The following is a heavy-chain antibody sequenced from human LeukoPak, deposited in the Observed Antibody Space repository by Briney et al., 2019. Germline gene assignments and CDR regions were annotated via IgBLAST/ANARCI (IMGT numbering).Heavy chain of an antibody. D-gene: IGHD2-2*02. Sequence: PGRSLRLSCAASGFTFSSCGMHWVRQAPGKGLEWVAVISYDGSNKYYADSVKGRFTISRDNSKNTLYLQMNSLRAEDTAVYYCARRGGYCSSTSCYNYYYGMDVWGQGTTVTVSS. J-gene: IGHJ6*02. CDR1: GFTFSSCG. CDR3: ARRGGYCSSTSCYNYYYGMDV. V-gene: IGHV3-30*03. CDR2: ISYDGSNK.